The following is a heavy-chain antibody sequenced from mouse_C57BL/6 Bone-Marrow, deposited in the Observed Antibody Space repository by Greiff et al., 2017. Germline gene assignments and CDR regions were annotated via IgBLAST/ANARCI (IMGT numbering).Heavy chain of an antibody. CDR3: ARSGDYGSSLYAMDY. CDR1: GYTFTSYG. Sequence: LVESGAELARPGASVKLSCKASGYTFTSYGISWVKQRTGQGLEGIGEIYPRSGNTYYNEKFKCKATLTADKSSSTAYMELRSLTSEDSAVYFCARSGDYGSSLYAMDYWGQGTSGTVSS. J-gene: IGHJ4*01. V-gene: IGHV1-81*01. D-gene: IGHD1-1*01. CDR2: IYPRSGNT.